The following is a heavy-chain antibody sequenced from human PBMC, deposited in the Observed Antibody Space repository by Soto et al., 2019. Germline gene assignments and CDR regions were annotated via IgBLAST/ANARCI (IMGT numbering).Heavy chain of an antibody. CDR2: IYYSGST. D-gene: IGHD7-27*01. Sequence: SEILSLTCTVCGGSISSSSYYWGWIRQPPGKGLEWIGSIYYSGSTYYNPSLKSRVTISVDTSKNQFSLKLSSVTAADTAVYYCARQGLRLGIEVYYYYGMDVWGQGTPVTVSS. V-gene: IGHV4-39*01. CDR3: ARQGLRLGIEVYYYYGMDV. J-gene: IGHJ6*02. CDR1: GGSISSSSYY.